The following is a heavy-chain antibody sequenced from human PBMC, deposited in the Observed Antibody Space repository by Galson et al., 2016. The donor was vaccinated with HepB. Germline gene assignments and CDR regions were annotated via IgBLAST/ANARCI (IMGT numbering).Heavy chain of an antibody. V-gene: IGHV3-23*01. CDR3: AKVGGTVAMVAWFDP. J-gene: IGHJ5*02. CDR2: ISGTGATT. Sequence: SLRLSCAVSGLAFGRYTMSWVRQAPGKGLEWVSSISGTGATTYYAESVKGRFTISRDNSRNTLFLQMNSLRADDTAVYYCAKVGGTVAMVAWFDPWGQGTLVTVSS. CDR1: GLAFGRYT. D-gene: IGHD6-19*01.